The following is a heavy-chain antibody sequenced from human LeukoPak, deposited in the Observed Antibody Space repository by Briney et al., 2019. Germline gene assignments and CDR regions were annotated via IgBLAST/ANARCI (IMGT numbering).Heavy chain of an antibody. CDR2: IYSGGST. CDR1: GFTFSSYA. Sequence: PGGSLRLSCAASGFTFSSYAMSWVRQAPGKGLEWVSVIYSGGSTYYADSVKGRFTISRHNSKNTLYLQMNSLRAEDTAVYYCARADGDYGGKGRYYYYGMDVWGQGTTVTVSS. J-gene: IGHJ6*02. CDR3: ARADGDYGGKGRYYYYGMDV. D-gene: IGHD4-23*01. V-gene: IGHV3-53*04.